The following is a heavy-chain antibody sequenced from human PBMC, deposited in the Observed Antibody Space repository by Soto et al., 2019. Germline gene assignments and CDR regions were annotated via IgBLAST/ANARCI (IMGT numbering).Heavy chain of an antibody. CDR3: AREGVNRRDFDY. V-gene: IGHV4-30-4*01. J-gene: IGHJ4*02. Sequence: QVQLQESGPGLVKPSQTLSLTCTVSGGSISSGDYYWSWIRQPPGKGLDWIGDMYYSGSTYYNPSLKSQVTISVDTSKNQFSLKLSSVTAADTAVYYCAREGVNRRDFDYWGQGTLVTVSS. CDR1: GGSISSGDYY. CDR2: MYYSGST. D-gene: IGHD3-10*01.